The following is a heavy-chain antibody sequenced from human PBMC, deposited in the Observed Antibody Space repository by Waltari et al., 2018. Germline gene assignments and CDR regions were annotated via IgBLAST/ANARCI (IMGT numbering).Heavy chain of an antibody. V-gene: IGHV3-30*02. D-gene: IGHD1-7*01. CDR1: GFTFSSYG. CDR2: RRDDGSNK. Sequence: QVQLVESGGGVVQPGGSLRLSCAASGFTFSSYGMHWVRQAPGKGLEGGAFRRDDGSNKYDADSVKGRFTISRDNSKNTLYLQMNSLRAEDTAVYYCAKDGGLLELRGYYFDYWGQGTLVTVSS. J-gene: IGHJ4*02. CDR3: AKDGGLLELRGYYFDY.